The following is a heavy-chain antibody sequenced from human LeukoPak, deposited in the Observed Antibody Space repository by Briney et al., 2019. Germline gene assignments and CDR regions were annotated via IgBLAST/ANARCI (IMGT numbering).Heavy chain of an antibody. CDR2: IRCDGSNK. Sequence: GGSLRLSCAASGFTFSSYGMHWVRQAPGKGLEWVAFIRCDGSNKYYADSVKGRFTISRDNSKNTLYLQMDSLRAEDTAVYYCAKEAVVLYYFDYWGQGTLVTVSS. CDR1: GFTFSSYG. V-gene: IGHV3-30*02. D-gene: IGHD2-2*01. J-gene: IGHJ4*02. CDR3: AKEAVVLYYFDY.